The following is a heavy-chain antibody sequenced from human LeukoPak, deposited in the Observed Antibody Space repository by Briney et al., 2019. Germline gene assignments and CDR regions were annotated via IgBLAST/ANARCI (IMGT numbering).Heavy chain of an antibody. CDR3: ARERRRDGYNYKDY. Sequence: GGSLRLSCAVSGFTFSAYGMHWVRHAPGKGLEWVAAISYDGSYQAYADSVKGRFTVSRDSSKNTLYLQLNSLRPEDTGLYYCARERRRDGYNYKDYWGQGTQVSVS. D-gene: IGHD5-24*01. V-gene: IGHV3-30*04. CDR2: ISYDGSYQ. CDR1: GFTFSAYG. J-gene: IGHJ4*02.